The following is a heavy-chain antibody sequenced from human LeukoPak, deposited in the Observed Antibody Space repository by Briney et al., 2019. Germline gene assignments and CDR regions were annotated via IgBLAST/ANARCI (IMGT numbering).Heavy chain of an antibody. Sequence: PGGSLRLSCAASGFTFSNYGMHWVRQAPGKGLEWVAVIWYEGSNKYYADSVKGRITISRDNSKNTLYLQMNSLRAEDTAVYYCARDRGWLEAVEIDYWGQGTLVTVSS. CDR3: ARDRGWLEAVEIDY. J-gene: IGHJ4*02. D-gene: IGHD6-13*01. V-gene: IGHV3-33*01. CDR2: IWYEGSNK. CDR1: GFTFSNYG.